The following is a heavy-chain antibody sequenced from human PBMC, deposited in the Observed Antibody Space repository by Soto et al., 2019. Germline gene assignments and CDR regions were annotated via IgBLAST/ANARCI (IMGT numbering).Heavy chain of an antibody. V-gene: IGHV4-59*08. CDR3: ARSYDFWSGYNYYFDY. Sequence: SETLSLTCTVSGGSINAYYWSWPRQPPGKGLEWIAYGLRPDYTGYNPSLRNRVTISSDTSKNQFSLKLSSVTAADTAVYYCARSYDFWSGYNYYFDYWGQGTLVTVSS. D-gene: IGHD3-3*01. J-gene: IGHJ4*02. CDR2: GLRPDYT. CDR1: GGSINAYY.